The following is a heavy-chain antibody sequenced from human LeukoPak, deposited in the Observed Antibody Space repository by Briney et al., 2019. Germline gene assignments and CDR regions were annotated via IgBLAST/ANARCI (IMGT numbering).Heavy chain of an antibody. J-gene: IGHJ4*02. CDR2: ISSSGRTI. Sequence: GGSLRLSCAASGFTFSSYEMNWVRQAPGKGLEWVSYISSSGRTIYYADSVKGRFTISRDNAKNSLYLQMNSLRAEDTAVYYCARDGDYGDYPDYWGQGTLVTVSS. D-gene: IGHD4-17*01. CDR3: ARDGDYGDYPDY. CDR1: GFTFSSYE. V-gene: IGHV3-48*03.